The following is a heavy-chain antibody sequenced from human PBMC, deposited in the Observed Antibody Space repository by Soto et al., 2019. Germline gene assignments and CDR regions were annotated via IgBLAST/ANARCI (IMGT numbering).Heavy chain of an antibody. D-gene: IGHD2-15*01. Sequence: QVQLVQSGAEVKKPGSSVYVSCKASGGTFSSDSFSWVRQAPGQGLEWMGGIIPMFDTPIYAQKFQDRVTITADESTSTVYMQLSSLRSGDTAVYYCARSGGLDRDFNYWGQGSLVTVSS. V-gene: IGHV1-69*12. CDR2: IIPMFDTP. CDR1: GGTFSSDS. CDR3: ARSGGLDRDFNY. J-gene: IGHJ4*02.